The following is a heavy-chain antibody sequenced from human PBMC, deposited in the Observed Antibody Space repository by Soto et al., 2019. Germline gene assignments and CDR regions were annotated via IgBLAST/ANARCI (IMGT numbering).Heavy chain of an antibody. CDR1: GFTFSNYW. CDR3: ARDLGYCKGGSCYHLDDAFDI. D-gene: IGHD2-15*01. Sequence: EVQLVESGGGLVQPGGSLRLSCAASGFTFSNYWMHWVRQAPGKGLVWISRISSDGRATRYADYVKGRFTISRDNAKSTLFLQMNSLRAEDTAVYYCARDLGYCKGGSCYHLDDAFDIWGQGTKVTVSS. V-gene: IGHV3-74*01. CDR2: ISSDGRAT. J-gene: IGHJ3*02.